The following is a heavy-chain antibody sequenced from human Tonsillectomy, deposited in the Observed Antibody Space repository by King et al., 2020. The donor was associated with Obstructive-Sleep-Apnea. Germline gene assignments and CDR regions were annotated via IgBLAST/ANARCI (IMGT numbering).Heavy chain of an antibody. CDR3: ARDMENYYESSVLEY. V-gene: IGHV3-30-3*01. CDR2: ISYDGSNK. D-gene: IGHD3-22*01. J-gene: IGHJ4*02. Sequence: VQLVESGGGVVQPGRSLRLSCAASGFTFSNYAMHWVRQAPGKGLEWVAVISYDGSNKYYADSVKGRLTISRDNSKNTLYLQMNSLRAEDTAVYYCARDMENYYESSVLEYWGQGTLVTVSS. CDR1: GFTFSNYA.